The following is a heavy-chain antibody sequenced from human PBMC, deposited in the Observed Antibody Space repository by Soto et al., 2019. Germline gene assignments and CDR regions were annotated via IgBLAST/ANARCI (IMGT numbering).Heavy chain of an antibody. CDR2: ISGSGDST. CDR3: ASSSSGWSFHY. V-gene: IGHV3-23*01. J-gene: IGHJ4*02. D-gene: IGHD6-19*01. Sequence: PGGSLRLSCAASGFTFSTFDMTWVRQAPGKGLEWVSVISGSGDSTHYPDSVKGRFTISRDNSKNTLYLQMNSLRAEDTAVYNCASSSSGWSFHYWGQGT. CDR1: GFTFSTFD.